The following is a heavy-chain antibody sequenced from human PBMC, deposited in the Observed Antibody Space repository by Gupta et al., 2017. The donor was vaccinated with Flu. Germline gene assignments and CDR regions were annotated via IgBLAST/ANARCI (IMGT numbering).Heavy chain of an antibody. CDR1: GFSFSRYG. Sequence: EGHLLESVGFLVQPGGSLRLSCVASGFSFSRYGMHWFRQCPGKGLEYVSAISANGGQTFYASSVKGRFTISRDNSKNMLYLQMDSLRTEDMAVYYCAKSPVIGRWYFDLWGRGTLVTVSS. J-gene: IGHJ2*01. V-gene: IGHV3-64*01. CDR3: AKSPVIGRWYFDL. D-gene: IGHD3-16*01. CDR2: ISANGGQT.